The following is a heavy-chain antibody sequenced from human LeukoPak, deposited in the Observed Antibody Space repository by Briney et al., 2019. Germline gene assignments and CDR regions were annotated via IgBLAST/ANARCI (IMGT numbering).Heavy chain of an antibody. Sequence: GGSLRLSCAASGFTFSSYSMNWVRQAPGKGLEWVSYISSSSSTIYYADSVKGRFTISRDNAKNSLYLQMDSLRAEDTAVYYCVRVLRFLEWSFDYWGQGTLVTVSS. CDR2: ISSSSSTI. J-gene: IGHJ4*02. CDR3: VRVLRFLEWSFDY. D-gene: IGHD3-3*01. CDR1: GFTFSSYS. V-gene: IGHV3-48*01.